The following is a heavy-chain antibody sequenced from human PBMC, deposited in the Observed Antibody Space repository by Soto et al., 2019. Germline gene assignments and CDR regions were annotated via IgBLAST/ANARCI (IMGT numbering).Heavy chain of an antibody. J-gene: IGHJ6*02. Sequence: EVQLVESGGGLVQPGGSLRLSCVASGFTFSDNWMTWVRQAPGKGLEWVANVNKDGSEKYYVDSVRGRFTISRDNAKNSLYLQMSSLRAEDTALYYCARVAFSYGIDVWGQGTTVTVSS. CDR1: GFTFSDNW. V-gene: IGHV3-7*01. CDR2: VNKDGSEK. CDR3: ARVAFSYGIDV. D-gene: IGHD3-3*02.